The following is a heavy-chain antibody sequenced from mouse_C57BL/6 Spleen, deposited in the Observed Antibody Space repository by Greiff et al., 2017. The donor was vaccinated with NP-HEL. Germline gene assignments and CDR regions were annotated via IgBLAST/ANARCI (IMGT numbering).Heavy chain of an antibody. CDR2: ISNLAYSI. CDR3: ARHNDYGNYVGYFDY. V-gene: IGHV5-15*01. Sequence: EVKLVESGGGLVQPGGSLKLSCAASGFTFSDYGMAWVRQAPRKGPEWVAFISNLAYSIYYADTVTGRFTISRENAKNTLYLEMSSLRSEDTAMYYCARHNDYGNYVGYFDYWGQGTTLTVSS. D-gene: IGHD2-1*01. J-gene: IGHJ2*01. CDR1: GFTFSDYG.